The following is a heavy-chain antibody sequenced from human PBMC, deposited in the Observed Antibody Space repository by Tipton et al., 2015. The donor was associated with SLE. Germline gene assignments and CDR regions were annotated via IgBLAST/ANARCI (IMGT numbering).Heavy chain of an antibody. CDR1: GDSISGSSYY. D-gene: IGHD2-2*01. J-gene: IGHJ6*02. V-gene: IGHV4-39*07. CDR2: IHYTGNT. Sequence: TLSLTCTVSGDSISGSSYYWGWIRQPPGKGLEWSGSIHYTGNTYHNPSLRSRVTISVDTSKNQFSLRLNSVTAADTAVYYCARPSFYGMDVWGQGTTVTVSS. CDR3: ARPSFYGMDV.